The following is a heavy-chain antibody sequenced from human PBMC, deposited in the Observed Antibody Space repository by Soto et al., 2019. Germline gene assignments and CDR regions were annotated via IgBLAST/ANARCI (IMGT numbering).Heavy chain of an antibody. V-gene: IGHV4-59*01. D-gene: IGHD3-22*01. CDR1: GGSISSYY. J-gene: IGHJ4*02. Sequence: SETLSLTCTVSGGSISSYYWSWIRQPPGKGLEWIGYIYYSGSTNYNPSLKSRVTISVDTSKNQFSLKLSSVTAADTAVYYRAGGTYYYDSHWGQGTLVTVSS. CDR3: AGGTYYYDSH. CDR2: IYYSGST.